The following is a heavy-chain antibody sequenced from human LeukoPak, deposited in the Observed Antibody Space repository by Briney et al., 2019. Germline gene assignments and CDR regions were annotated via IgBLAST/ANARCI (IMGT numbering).Heavy chain of an antibody. J-gene: IGHJ6*03. CDR1: GGSISSYY. CDR2: IYTSGST. D-gene: IGHD3-3*01. V-gene: IGHV4-4*07. CDR3: AREAPHYDFWSGSHWYYYMDI. Sequence: PSETLSLTCTVSGGSISSYYWSWIRQPAGKGLEWIGRIYTSGSTNYNPSLKSRVTMSVDTSKNQFSLKLSSVTAADTAVYYCAREAPHYDFWSGSHWYYYMDIWGKGTTVTVSS.